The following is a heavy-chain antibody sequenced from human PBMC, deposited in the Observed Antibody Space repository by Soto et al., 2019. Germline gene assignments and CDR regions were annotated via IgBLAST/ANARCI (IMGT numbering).Heavy chain of an antibody. J-gene: IGHJ4*02. Sequence: SETLSLTCAVYGGSFSGYYWSWIRQPPGKGLEWIGEINHSGSTNYNPSLKSRVTISVDTSKNQFSLKLSSMTAADTAVYYCARGVAVAALDYWGQGPLVTVSS. CDR1: GGSFSGYY. D-gene: IGHD6-19*01. CDR3: ARGVAVAALDY. V-gene: IGHV4-34*01. CDR2: INHSGST.